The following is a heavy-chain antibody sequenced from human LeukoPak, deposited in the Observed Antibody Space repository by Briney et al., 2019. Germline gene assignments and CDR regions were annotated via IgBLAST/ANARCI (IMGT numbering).Heavy chain of an antibody. CDR1: GFTFGSYW. Sequence: GGSLRLSCAASGFTFGSYWMHWVRQAPGKGLVWVSRINTDGSSTSDADSVRGRVTISRDNAKNTLYLQMNSLSAEDTAVYYCARAGYCRGGSCYFDYWGQGTQVIVSS. J-gene: IGHJ4*02. CDR3: ARAGYCRGGSCYFDY. V-gene: IGHV3-74*01. D-gene: IGHD2-15*01. CDR2: INTDGSST.